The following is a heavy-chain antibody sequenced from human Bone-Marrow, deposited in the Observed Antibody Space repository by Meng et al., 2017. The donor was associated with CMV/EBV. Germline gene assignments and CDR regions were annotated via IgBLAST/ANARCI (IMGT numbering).Heavy chain of an antibody. J-gene: IGHJ6*02. V-gene: IGHV4-34*01. Sequence: SETLSLTCAVYGGSFSGYYWSCIRQPPGEGMEWIGEINHSGSTNYNPSLKSRVTISVDTSKNQFSLKLSSVTAADTAVYYCARGRYWVYYYGMDVWGQGTTVTVSS. CDR2: INHSGST. CDR1: GGSFSGYY. CDR3: ARGRYWVYYYGMDV. D-gene: IGHD2-8*02.